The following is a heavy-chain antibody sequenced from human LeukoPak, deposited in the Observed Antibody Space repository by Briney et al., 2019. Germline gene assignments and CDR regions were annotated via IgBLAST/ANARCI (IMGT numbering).Heavy chain of an antibody. CDR3: ARRGGMITFGGVIVPYYFDY. J-gene: IGHJ4*02. D-gene: IGHD3-16*02. Sequence: SETLSLTCTVSGDSISSSSYYWGWIRQPPGKGLEWIGSIYYSGSTYYNPSLKSRVTISVDTSKNQFSLKLSSVTAADTAVYYCARRGGMITFGGVIVPYYFDYWGQGTLVTVSS. CDR1: GDSISSSSYY. CDR2: IYYSGST. V-gene: IGHV4-39*01.